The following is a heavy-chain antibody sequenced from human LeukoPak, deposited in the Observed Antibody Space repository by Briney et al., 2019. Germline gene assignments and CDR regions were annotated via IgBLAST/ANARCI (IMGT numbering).Heavy chain of an antibody. CDR3: ASSTSDYFDY. Sequence: SETLCFTGTVSGGSFSSGGYSWSWIRQHPGKGLEWIGYIYYSGSTYYNPSLKSRVTISVDTSKNQFSLKLSSVTAADTAVYYCASSTSDYFDYWGQGTLVTVSS. J-gene: IGHJ4*02. CDR1: GGSFSSGGYS. CDR2: IYYSGST. V-gene: IGHV4-31*03.